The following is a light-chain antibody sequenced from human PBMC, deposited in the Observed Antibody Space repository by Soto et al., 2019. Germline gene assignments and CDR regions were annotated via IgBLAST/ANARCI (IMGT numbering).Light chain of an antibody. Sequence: PGQRPTLSCRASQSISSNYLAWYQQTPGQAPRLPIYDASSRAAGIPDRFSGSGSGTYFTLTISRLEPEDFGVYYCQQYGGSPRTFGQGTKVEIK. J-gene: IGKJ1*01. CDR1: QSISSNY. CDR2: DAS. V-gene: IGKV3-20*01. CDR3: QQYGGSPRT.